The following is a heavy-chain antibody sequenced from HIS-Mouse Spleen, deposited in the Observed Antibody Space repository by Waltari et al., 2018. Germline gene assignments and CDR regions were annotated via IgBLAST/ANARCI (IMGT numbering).Heavy chain of an antibody. J-gene: IGHJ2*01. CDR1: GGSFSGYY. Sequence: QVQLQQWGAGLLKPSETLSLTCAVYGGSFSGYYWCWIRQPPGKGLEWIGEINHSGSTNYNPSLKSRVTISVDTSKNQFSLKLSSVTAADTAVYYCATTGPYWYFDLWGRGTLVTVSS. D-gene: IGHD1-1*01. CDR2: INHSGST. CDR3: ATTGPYWYFDL. V-gene: IGHV4-34*01.